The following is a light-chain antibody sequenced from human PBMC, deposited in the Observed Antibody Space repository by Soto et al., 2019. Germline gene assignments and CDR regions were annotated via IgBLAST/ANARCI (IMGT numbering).Light chain of an antibody. Sequence: QSALTQPPSASGSPGQSVTISCSGTSSDVGGYNYVSWYQQHPGKAPKLMIYEVSKRPSWVPDRFSGSKSGNTASLTVSGLQAEDEADYYCSSNAGSNNVVFGTGTQLTVL. V-gene: IGLV2-8*01. CDR1: SSDVGGYNY. CDR2: EVS. J-gene: IGLJ1*01. CDR3: SSNAGSNNVV.